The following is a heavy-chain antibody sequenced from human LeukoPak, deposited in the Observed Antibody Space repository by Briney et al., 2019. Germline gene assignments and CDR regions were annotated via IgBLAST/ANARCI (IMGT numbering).Heavy chain of an antibody. CDR1: GYTFTGYY. CDR3: ARSRLRITMIVSDY. D-gene: IGHD3-22*01. CDR2: INPNSGGT. J-gene: IGHJ4*02. V-gene: IGHV1-2*02. Sequence: GASVKVSCKASGYTFTGYYMNWVRQAPGQGLEWMGWINPNSGGTNYAQKFQGRVTMTRDTSISTAYMELSRLRSDDTAVYYCARSRLRITMIVSDYWGQGTLVTVSS.